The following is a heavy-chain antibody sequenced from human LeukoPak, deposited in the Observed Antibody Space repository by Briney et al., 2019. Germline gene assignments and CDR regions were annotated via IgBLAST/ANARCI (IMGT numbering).Heavy chain of an antibody. CDR2: IYYSGST. Sequence: PSETLSLTCTVSSGSISSGGYYWSWIRQHPGKGLEWIGYIYYSGSTYYNPSLKSRVTISVDTSKNQFSLKLNSVTAADTAVYYCARGASNYGSFWFDPWGQGTLVAVSS. CDR3: ARGASNYGSFWFDP. CDR1: SGSISSGGYY. V-gene: IGHV4-31*03. D-gene: IGHD4-11*01. J-gene: IGHJ5*02.